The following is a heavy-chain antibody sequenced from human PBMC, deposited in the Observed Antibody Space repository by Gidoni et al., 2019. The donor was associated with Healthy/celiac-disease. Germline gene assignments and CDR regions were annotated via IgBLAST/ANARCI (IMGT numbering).Heavy chain of an antibody. CDR1: GFNFSSYE. CDR2: ISSSGSTI. CDR3: AREIVEDGAFDI. Sequence: EVQLVESGGGLVQPGGSLRLSCAASGFNFSSYEMNWVRQDPGKGLEWVSYISSSGSTIYYADSVKGRFTISRDNAKNSLYLQMNSLRAEDTAVYYCAREIVEDGAFDIWGQGTMVTVSS. D-gene: IGHD1-26*01. J-gene: IGHJ3*02. V-gene: IGHV3-48*03.